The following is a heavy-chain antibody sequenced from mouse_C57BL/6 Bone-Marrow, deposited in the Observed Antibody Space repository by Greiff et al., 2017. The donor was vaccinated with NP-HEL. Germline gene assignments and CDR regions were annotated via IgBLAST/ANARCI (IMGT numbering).Heavy chain of an antibody. CDR2: ISSGSSTI. Sequence: EVKLMESGGGLVKPGGSLKLSCAASGFTFSDYGMHWVRQAPEQGLEWVAYISSGSSTIYYADTVKGRFTISRDNAKNTLFLQMTSLRSEDAAMYYCANDYFDYWGQGTTLTVSS. V-gene: IGHV5-17*01. J-gene: IGHJ2*01. CDR1: GFTFSDYG. CDR3: ANDYFDY.